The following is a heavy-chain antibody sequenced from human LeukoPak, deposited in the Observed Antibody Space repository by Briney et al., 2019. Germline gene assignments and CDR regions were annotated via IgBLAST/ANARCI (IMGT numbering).Heavy chain of an antibody. Sequence: SQTLSLTFTVSGGSISSGGYYWSWIRQPPGKGLEWIGYIYHSGSTYYNPSLKSRVTISVDRSKNQFSLKLSSVTAADTAVYYCARDFRSGASRAFDYWGQGTLVTVSS. CDR3: ARDFRSGASRAFDY. V-gene: IGHV4-30-2*01. CDR2: IYHSGST. D-gene: IGHD1-26*01. J-gene: IGHJ4*02. CDR1: GGSISSGGYY.